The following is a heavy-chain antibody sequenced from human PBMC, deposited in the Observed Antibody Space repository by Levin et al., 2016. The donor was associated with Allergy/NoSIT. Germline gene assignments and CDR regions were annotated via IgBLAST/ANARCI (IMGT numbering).Heavy chain of an antibody. CDR2: IIPILGIA. CDR3: ARGAVVVVAATGWFDP. D-gene: IGHD2-15*01. J-gene: IGHJ5*02. V-gene: IGHV1-69*04. Sequence: WVRQAPGQGLEWMGRIIPILGIANYAQKFQGRVTITADKSTSTAYMELSSLRSEDTAVYYCARGAVVVVAATGWFDPWGQGTLVTVSS.